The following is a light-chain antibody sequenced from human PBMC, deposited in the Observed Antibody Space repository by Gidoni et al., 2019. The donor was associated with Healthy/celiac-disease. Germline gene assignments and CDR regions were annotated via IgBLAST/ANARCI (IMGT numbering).Light chain of an antibody. CDR1: QDISNY. V-gene: IGKV1-33*01. CDR2: DAS. CDR3: QQYDNLPPV. J-gene: IGKJ4*01. Sequence: DIQMTQSPSSLSASVGDRVTITCQASQDISNYLNWYQQKPGKAPKLLIYDASNLETGVPSRFSGSGSGTDFTFTISSLQPEDIATYYCQQYDNLPPVFXGXTKVXIK.